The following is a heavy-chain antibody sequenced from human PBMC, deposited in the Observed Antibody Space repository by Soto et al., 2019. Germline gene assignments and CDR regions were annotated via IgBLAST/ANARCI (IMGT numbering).Heavy chain of an antibody. CDR1: GFTFSSYG. D-gene: IGHD3-10*01. CDR3: AKDSRITMVRGGFDY. V-gene: IGHV3-30*18. CDR2: ISYDGSNK. J-gene: IGHJ4*02. Sequence: QVQLVESGGGVVQPGRSLRLSCEASGFTFSSYGMHWVRQAPGKGLEWVAVISYDGSNKYYADSVKGRFTISRDNSKNTLYLQMNSLRAEDTAVYYCAKDSRITMVRGGFDYWGQGTLVTVSS.